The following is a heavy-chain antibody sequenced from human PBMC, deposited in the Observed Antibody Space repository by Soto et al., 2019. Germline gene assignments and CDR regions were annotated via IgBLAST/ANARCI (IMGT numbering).Heavy chain of an antibody. V-gene: IGHV4-4*07. D-gene: IGHD3-10*02. CDR1: GGSLSKYY. CDR2: ISTSGKI. CDR3: ARGSFERMYYLRGSPIGDY. Sequence: PSEPLSLTCTVSGGSLSKYYWSWIRQPAGKGLEWIGRISTSGKIESTPSLKSRLTMSVDRSKNQFSLKLTSVTGADTAGDDCARGSFERMYYLRGSPIGDYCGPGYRVTV. J-gene: IGHJ4*02.